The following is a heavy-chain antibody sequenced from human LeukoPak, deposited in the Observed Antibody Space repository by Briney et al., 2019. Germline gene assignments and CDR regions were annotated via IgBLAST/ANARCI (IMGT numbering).Heavy chain of an antibody. CDR1: GFTFSSYW. J-gene: IGHJ4*02. Sequence: GGSLRLSCAASGFTFSSYWMSWVRQAPGKGLEWMANIKQDGSEKYYVDSVKGRFTISRDNAKNSLYLQMNSLRAEDTAVYYCARDLVRYYFDYWGQGTLVTVSS. V-gene: IGHV3-7*01. CDR3: ARDLVRYYFDY. D-gene: IGHD3-16*01. CDR2: IKQDGSEK.